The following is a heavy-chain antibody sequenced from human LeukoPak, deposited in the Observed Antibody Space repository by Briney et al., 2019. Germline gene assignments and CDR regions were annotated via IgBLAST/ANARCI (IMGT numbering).Heavy chain of an antibody. Sequence: SETLSLTCTASGGSISSYYWSWIRQPPGKGLEWIGYIYYSGSTNYNPSLKSRVTISVDTSKNQFSLKLSSVTAADTAVYYCARHHSSGWYYFDYWGQGTLVTVSS. CDR1: GGSISSYY. D-gene: IGHD6-19*01. V-gene: IGHV4-59*08. J-gene: IGHJ4*02. CDR3: ARHHSSGWYYFDY. CDR2: IYYSGST.